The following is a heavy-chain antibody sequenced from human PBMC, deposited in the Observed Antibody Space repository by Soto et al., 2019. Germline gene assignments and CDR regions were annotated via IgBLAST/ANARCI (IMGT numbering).Heavy chain of an antibody. CDR3: ARGYCSGGVCTIDY. CDR2: INPDKGNT. Sequence: QVQLVQSGAEVKKPGASVKVSCKASGYTFTTNGVSWLRQARGQGLEWMGWINPDKGNTVYAQNLEGRVTLATDTSTSRAYMGLRSLRSDDTAVYYCARGYCSGGVCTIDYWGQGTQVTVST. D-gene: IGHD2-15*01. J-gene: IGHJ4*02. V-gene: IGHV1-18*04. CDR1: GYTFTTNG.